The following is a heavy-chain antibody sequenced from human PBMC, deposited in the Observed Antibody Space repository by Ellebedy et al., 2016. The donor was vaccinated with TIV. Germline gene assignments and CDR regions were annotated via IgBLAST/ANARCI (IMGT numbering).Heavy chain of an antibody. D-gene: IGHD4-11*01. CDR1: GGTFSSYA. V-gene: IGHV1-2*02. CDR3: ARSSSNDY. J-gene: IGHJ4*02. Sequence: ASVKVSCXASGGTFSSYAISWVRQAPGQGLEWMGWINPNSGGTNNAQKFQGRVTMTRDTSISTAYMELSRLRSDDTAVYYCARSSSNDYWGQGTLVTVSS. CDR2: INPNSGGT.